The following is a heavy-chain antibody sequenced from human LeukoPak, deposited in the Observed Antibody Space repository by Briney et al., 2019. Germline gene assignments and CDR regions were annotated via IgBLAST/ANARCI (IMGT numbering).Heavy chain of an antibody. CDR2: IYHSGST. CDR3: ARQLMWSWFDR. V-gene: IGHV4-38-2*01. Sequence: SETLSLTCAVSGYSLSSGYYWGWIRQPPGKGLEWIGSIYHSGSTYYNPSLKSRVTIPVDTSKNQFSLKLSSVTAADTAGYDCARQLMWSWFDRWRQGTRVTVSS. CDR1: GYSLSSGYY. D-gene: IGHD2-21*01. J-gene: IGHJ5*02.